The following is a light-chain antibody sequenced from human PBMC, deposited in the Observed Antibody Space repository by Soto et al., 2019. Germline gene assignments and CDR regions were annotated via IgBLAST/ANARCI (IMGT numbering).Light chain of an antibody. CDR3: QQYNNWPIT. CDR2: DAS. Sequence: EIVLTQSPATLSLSPGERATLSCRASQSVSRYLAWYQQKPGQAPRLLIYDASNRATGIPARFSGSGSGTDFTLTISSLEPGDFAVYYCQQYNNWPITFGQGTRLEIK. CDR1: QSVSRY. V-gene: IGKV3-11*01. J-gene: IGKJ5*01.